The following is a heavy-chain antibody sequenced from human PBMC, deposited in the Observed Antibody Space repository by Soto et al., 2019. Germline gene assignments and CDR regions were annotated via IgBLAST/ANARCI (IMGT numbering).Heavy chain of an antibody. D-gene: IGHD3-22*01. CDR1: GGSISSGGYY. CDR2: IYYSGST. Sequence: QVQLQESGPGLVKPSQTLSLTCTVSGGSISSGGYYWSWIRQHPGKGLEWIGYIYYSGSTYYNPSIKSRVTISVDTSKNQFSLKLSSVTAADTAVYYCARPYYDSSGYPRQDWYFDLWGRGTLVTVSS. CDR3: ARPYYDSSGYPRQDWYFDL. V-gene: IGHV4-31*03. J-gene: IGHJ2*01.